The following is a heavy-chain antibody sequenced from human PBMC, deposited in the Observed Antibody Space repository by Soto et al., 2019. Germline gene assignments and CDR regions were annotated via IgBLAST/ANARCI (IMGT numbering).Heavy chain of an antibody. D-gene: IGHD4-4*01. CDR2: IYYSGST. Sequence: SETLSLTCTVSGGSISSYYWSWIRQPPGKGLEWIGYIYYSGSTNYNPSLKSRVTISVDTSKNQFSLKLSSVTAADTAVYYCARSHARLQGTQSFDIWGQGTMVTVSS. J-gene: IGHJ3*02. V-gene: IGHV4-59*01. CDR3: ARSHARLQGTQSFDI. CDR1: GGSISSYY.